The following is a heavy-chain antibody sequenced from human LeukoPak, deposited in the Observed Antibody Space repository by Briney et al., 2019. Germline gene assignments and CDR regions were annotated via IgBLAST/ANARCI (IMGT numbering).Heavy chain of an antibody. CDR3: ATYDSSGYLCYFDY. D-gene: IGHD3-22*01. CDR1: GYTFTGYY. V-gene: IGHV1-2*02. Sequence: SVKVSCKASGYTFTGYYMHWVRQAPGQGLEWMGWINPNSGGTNYAQKFQGRVTMTRDTSISTAYMELSRLRSDDTAVYYCATYDSSGYLCYFDYWGQGTLVTVSS. CDR2: INPNSGGT. J-gene: IGHJ4*02.